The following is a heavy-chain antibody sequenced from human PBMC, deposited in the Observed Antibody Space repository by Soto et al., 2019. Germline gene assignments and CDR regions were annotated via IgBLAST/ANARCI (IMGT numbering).Heavy chain of an antibody. D-gene: IGHD6-13*01. CDR3: ARGPYSSSWFDP. V-gene: IGHV1-18*01. CDR1: GYTFTSYG. Sequence: QVQLVQSGAEVKKPGASVKVSCKASGYTFTSYGINWVRQAPGQGLEWMGWISAHNGRTNYAQKFQGRVTMTTDTSTRTADMELRSLRSDDTAVYYWARGPYSSSWFDPWGQGTLVTVSS. J-gene: IGHJ5*02. CDR2: ISAHNGRT.